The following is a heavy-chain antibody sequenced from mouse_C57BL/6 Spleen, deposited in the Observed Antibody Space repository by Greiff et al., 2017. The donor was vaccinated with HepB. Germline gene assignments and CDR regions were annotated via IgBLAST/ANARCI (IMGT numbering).Heavy chain of an antibody. D-gene: IGHD2-4*01. CDR2: IDPSDSYT. CDR3: ARSPYDYDERDYFDY. Sequence: VQLQQPGAELVMPGASVKLSCKASGYTFTSYWMHWVKQRPGQGLEWIGEIDPSDSYTNYNQKFKGKSTLTVDKSSSTAYMQLSSLTSEDSAVYYCARSPYDYDERDYFDYWGQGTTLTVSS. J-gene: IGHJ2*01. CDR1: GYTFTSYW. V-gene: IGHV1-69*01.